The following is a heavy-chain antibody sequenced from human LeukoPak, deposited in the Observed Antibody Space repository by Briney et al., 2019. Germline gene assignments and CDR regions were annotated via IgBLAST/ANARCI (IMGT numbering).Heavy chain of an antibody. CDR2: AYHSGIT. CDR1: GDSLSSYD. Sequence: PSETLSPTCTVSGDSLSSYDWSWIRQPPGKGLEWIGYAYHSGITNYNPSLKSRVTISVDTSESQFSLRLSSVTAAGTAIYYCARHGGTFDPWGQGILVTVSS. D-gene: IGHD1-1*01. CDR3: ARHGGTFDP. J-gene: IGHJ5*02. V-gene: IGHV4-59*01.